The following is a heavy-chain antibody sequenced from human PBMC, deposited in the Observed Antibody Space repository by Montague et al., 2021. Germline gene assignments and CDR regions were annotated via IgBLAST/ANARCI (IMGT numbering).Heavy chain of an antibody. D-gene: IGHD2-15*01. Sequence: SETLSLTCTVYGGSFSGYYWNWIRQSPEKGLEWIGEISHNGSTSYNPSLKSRVTVSMDTSKNQFSLKLSSVTAADTAVYYCARSLYCRGGSCYSGFDPWGQGTLVTASS. V-gene: IGHV4-34*01. CDR2: ISHNGST. J-gene: IGHJ5*02. CDR1: GGSFSGYY. CDR3: ARSLYCRGGSCYSGFDP.